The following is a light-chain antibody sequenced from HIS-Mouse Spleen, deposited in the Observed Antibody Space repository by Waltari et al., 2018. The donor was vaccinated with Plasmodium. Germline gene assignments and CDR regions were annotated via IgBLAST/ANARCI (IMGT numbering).Light chain of an antibody. Sequence: QSALTQPASVSGSPGQSITISCTGTSSDVGSYNLVSWYQQHPGKAPKLMIYEGSKRPSGVSNRWSGAKSGNTASLTISGLQAEDEADYYCCSYAGSSTFNWVFGGGTKLTVL. CDR3: CSYAGSSTFNWV. CDR2: EGS. CDR1: SSDVGSYNL. V-gene: IGLV2-23*03. J-gene: IGLJ3*02.